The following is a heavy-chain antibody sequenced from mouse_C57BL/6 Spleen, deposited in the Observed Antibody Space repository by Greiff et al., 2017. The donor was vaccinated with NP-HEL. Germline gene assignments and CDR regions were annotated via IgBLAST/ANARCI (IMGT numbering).Heavy chain of an antibody. V-gene: IGHV1-55*01. CDR1: GYTFTSYW. CDR3: ARRISYYYDGSSPFDY. Sequence: QVQLQQPGAELVKPGASVKMSCKASGYTFTSYWITWVKQRPGQGLEWIGDIYPGSGSTNYNEKFKSKATLTVDTSSSTAYMQLSSLTSEDSAVYYCARRISYYYDGSSPFDYWGQGTTLTVSS. CDR2: IYPGSGST. J-gene: IGHJ2*01. D-gene: IGHD1-1*01.